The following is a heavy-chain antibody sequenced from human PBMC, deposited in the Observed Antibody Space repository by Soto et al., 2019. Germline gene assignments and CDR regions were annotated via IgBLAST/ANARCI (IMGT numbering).Heavy chain of an antibody. CDR2: ISSSSSYI. V-gene: IGHV3-21*01. J-gene: IGHJ6*02. D-gene: IGHD2-2*01. CDR3: ARSDCSSTSCYGGYYYYYYGMDV. Sequence: GGSLRLSCAASGFTFSSYSMNWVRQAPGKGLEWVSSISSSSSYIYYADTVKGRFTISRDNAKNSLFLQMNSLRAEDTAVYFCARSDCSSTSCYGGYYYYYYGMDVWGQGTTVTVSS. CDR1: GFTFSSYS.